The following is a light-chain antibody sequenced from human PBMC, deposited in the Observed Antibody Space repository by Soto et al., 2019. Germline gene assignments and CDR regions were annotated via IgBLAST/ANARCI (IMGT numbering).Light chain of an antibody. CDR3: QQYNNWPPIT. Sequence: EIVMTQSPSTLSLSPGETATLSCRASQSVSNRYLAWYQQKPGQAPRLLIYGASTRATGIPARFSGSGSGTQFALTISSLQSEDFAVYYCQQYNNWPPITFGQATRLE. V-gene: IGKV3-15*01. CDR2: GAS. CDR1: QSVSNRY. J-gene: IGKJ5*01.